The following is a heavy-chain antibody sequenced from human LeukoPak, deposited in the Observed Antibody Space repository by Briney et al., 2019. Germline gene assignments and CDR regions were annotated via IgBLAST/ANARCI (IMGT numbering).Heavy chain of an antibody. J-gene: IGHJ5*02. V-gene: IGHV1-69*01. Sequence: GSSVKVSCKASGGTFSSYAISWVRQAPGQGLEWMGGIIPIFGTANYAQKFQGRVTITADESTSTAYMELSSLRFEDTAVYYCARGRYYYGSGSYPLNWFDPWGQGTLVTVSS. CDR2: IIPIFGTA. CDR1: GGTFSSYA. CDR3: ARGRYYYGSGSYPLNWFDP. D-gene: IGHD3-10*01.